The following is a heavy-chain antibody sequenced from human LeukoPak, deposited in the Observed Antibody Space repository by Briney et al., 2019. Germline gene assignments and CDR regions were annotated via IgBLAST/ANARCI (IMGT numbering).Heavy chain of an antibody. J-gene: IGHJ4*02. CDR3: ARSSPVPRGQQLVPSPEY. Sequence: PSETLSLTCTVSGGSISPYYWSWIRQPPGKGLEWIGYIYYSGSTNYNPSLKSRVTISVDTSKNQFSLKLSSVTAADTAVYYCARSSPVPRGQQLVPSPEYWGQGTLVTVSS. V-gene: IGHV4-59*08. CDR1: GGSISPYY. CDR2: IYYSGST. D-gene: IGHD6-13*01.